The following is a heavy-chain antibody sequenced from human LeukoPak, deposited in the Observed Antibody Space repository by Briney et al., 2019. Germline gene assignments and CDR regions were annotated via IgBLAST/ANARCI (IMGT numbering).Heavy chain of an antibody. CDR1: GFTFSSYA. D-gene: IGHD4-17*01. V-gene: IGHV3-23*01. CDR2: MSGSGGST. CDR3: AKGYTVTGFYFDY. Sequence: GASLRPSCAASGFTFSSYAMSWVRQAPGKGLEWVSAMSGSGGSTYYADSVKGRFTISRDNSKNTLYLQMNSLRAEDTAAYYCAKGYTVTGFYFDYWGQGTLVTVSS. J-gene: IGHJ4*02.